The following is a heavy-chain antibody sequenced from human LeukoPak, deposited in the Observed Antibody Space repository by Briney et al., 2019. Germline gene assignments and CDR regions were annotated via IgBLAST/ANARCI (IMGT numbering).Heavy chain of an antibody. CDR1: GDSVSTNLYY. Sequence: SESLSLTCTVSGDSVSTNLYYWGCIRQPPGKGLEWIANLFHSGTTYYNPSLKSRVSISVDTSKNQFSLKLNSVTAADTAVYYCARQGYGRSSFFDHWGQGTLVTVSS. D-gene: IGHD6-6*01. V-gene: IGHV4-39*01. CDR3: ARQGYGRSSFFDH. CDR2: LFHSGTT. J-gene: IGHJ4*02.